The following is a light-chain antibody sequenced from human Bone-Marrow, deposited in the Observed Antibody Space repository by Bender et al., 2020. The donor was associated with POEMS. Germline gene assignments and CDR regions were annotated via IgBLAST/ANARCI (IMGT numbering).Light chain of an antibody. CDR1: STDVGNYNL. Sequence: QSALAQPASVSGSPGQSITISCTGTSTDVGNYNLVSWYQQHPGKAPKLMIYDVTQRPSGASNRFSGSKSGNTDSLTISGLQAEDEADYYCCSYAGSSSYVFGTGTKLTVL. CDR2: DVT. V-gene: IGLV2-23*02. CDR3: CSYAGSSSYV. J-gene: IGLJ1*01.